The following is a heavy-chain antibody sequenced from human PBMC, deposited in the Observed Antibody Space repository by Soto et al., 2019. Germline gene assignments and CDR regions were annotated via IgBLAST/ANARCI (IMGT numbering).Heavy chain of an antibody. V-gene: IGHV3-30*18. D-gene: IGHD1-26*01. CDR3: AKDEGGWELRDNFDY. CDR1: GFTFSSYG. Sequence: QVQLVESGGGVVQPGRSLRLSCAASGFTFSSYGMHWVRQAPGKGLEWVAVISHDGSNKYYADSVKGRFTISRDNSKNTLYLQMNSLRAEDTAVYYCAKDEGGWELRDNFDYWGQGTLVTVSS. J-gene: IGHJ4*02. CDR2: ISHDGSNK.